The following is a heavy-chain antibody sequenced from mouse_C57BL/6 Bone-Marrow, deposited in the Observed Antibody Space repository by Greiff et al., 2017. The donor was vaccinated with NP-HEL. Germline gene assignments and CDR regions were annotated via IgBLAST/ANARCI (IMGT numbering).Heavy chain of an antibody. J-gene: IGHJ4*01. V-gene: IGHV1-69*01. D-gene: IGHD1-1*01. Sequence: QVQLQQPGAELVMPGASVKLSCKASGYTFTSYWMHWVKQRPGQGLEWIGEIDPSDSYTNYNQKFKGKSTLTVDKSSSTAYMQLSSLTSEDSAVYYCARYGYYCSSYRYAMDYWGQGTSVTVSS. CDR2: IDPSDSYT. CDR3: ARYGYYCSSYRYAMDY. CDR1: GYTFTSYW.